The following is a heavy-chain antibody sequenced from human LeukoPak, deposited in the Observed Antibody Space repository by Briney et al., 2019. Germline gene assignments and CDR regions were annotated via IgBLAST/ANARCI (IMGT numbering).Heavy chain of an antibody. J-gene: IGHJ5*02. D-gene: IGHD3-22*01. CDR3: ARLYYDSSGYYVFDP. V-gene: IGHV4-4*09. CDR1: GGSISSYY. CDR2: IYTSGST. Sequence: SSETLSLTCTVSGGSISSYYWSWIRQPPGKGLEWIGYIYTSGSTNYNPSLKSRVTISVDTSKNQFSLKLSSVTAADTAVYYCARLYYDSSGYYVFDPWGQGTLVTVSS.